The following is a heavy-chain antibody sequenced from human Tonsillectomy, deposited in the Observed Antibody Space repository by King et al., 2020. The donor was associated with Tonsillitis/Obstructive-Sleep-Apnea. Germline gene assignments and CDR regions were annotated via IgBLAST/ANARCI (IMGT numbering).Heavy chain of an antibody. Sequence: VQLVQSGAEVKKPGASVKVSCKASGYTFSGYYMHWVRQAPGQGLEWRGRINPNSGGTNYAQKFQGRVTMTRDTSISTAYMELSRLRSDDTAVYNCARGRGDYAILTGSSYYYYMDVWGKGTTVTVS. CDR2: INPNSGGT. J-gene: IGHJ6*03. CDR3: ARGRGDYAILTGSSYYYYMDV. V-gene: IGHV1-2*06. D-gene: IGHD3-9*01. CDR1: GYTFSGYY.